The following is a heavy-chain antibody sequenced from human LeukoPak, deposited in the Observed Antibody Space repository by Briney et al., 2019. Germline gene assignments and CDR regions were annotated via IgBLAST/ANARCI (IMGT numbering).Heavy chain of an antibody. CDR2: IIPIFGTA. V-gene: IGHV1-69*13. CDR3: ATNAGRRGNFFEY. J-gene: IGHJ4*02. D-gene: IGHD1-26*01. CDR1: GGTFSSYA. Sequence: SVKVSCKASGGTFSSYAISWVRQAPGQGLEWMGGIIPIFGTANYAQKFQGRVTITADESTSTAYMELSSLRSEDTAFYYCATNAGRRGNFFEYWGQGSLVTVSS.